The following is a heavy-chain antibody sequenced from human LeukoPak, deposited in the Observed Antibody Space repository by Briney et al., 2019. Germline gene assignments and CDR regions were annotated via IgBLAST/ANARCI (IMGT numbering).Heavy chain of an antibody. CDR2: ISAYNGNT. CDR3: ARDLTYAAYSSSWYLNWFDP. V-gene: IGHV1-18*01. J-gene: IGHJ5*02. D-gene: IGHD6-13*01. Sequence: ASVKVSCKASGYTFTSYGISWVRQAPGQGLEWMGWISAYNGNTNYAQKLQGRVTMTTDTSTSTAYMELRSLRSDDTAVYYCARDLTYAAYSSSWYLNWFDPWGRGTLVTVSS. CDR1: GYTFTSYG.